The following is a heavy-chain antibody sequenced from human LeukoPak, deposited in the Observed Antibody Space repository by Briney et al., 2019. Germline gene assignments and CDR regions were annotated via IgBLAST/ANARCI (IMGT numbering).Heavy chain of an antibody. CDR2: IYYSGST. CDR3: ASPLAAAGREYFQH. D-gene: IGHD6-13*01. CDR1: GGSISSSSYY. J-gene: IGHJ1*01. V-gene: IGHV4-39*01. Sequence: PSETLSLTCTVSGGSISSSSYYWGWIRQPPGKGLEWIGCIYYSGSTYYNPSLKSRVTISVDTSKNQFSLKLSSVTAADTAVYYCASPLAAAGREYFQHWGQGTLVTVSS.